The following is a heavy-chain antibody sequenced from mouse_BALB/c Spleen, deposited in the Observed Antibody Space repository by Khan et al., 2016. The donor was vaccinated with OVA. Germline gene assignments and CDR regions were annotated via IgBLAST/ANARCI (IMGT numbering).Heavy chain of an antibody. Sequence: QVQLKESGADLARPGASLKLSCTASGYTFTTYTIHWVQQRPGQGLEWIAYIIPSTDNIPYNQTFKDKATFTADKPSNTAFLQLTSLTSDDSAVYDMAKGGAYYMSEGWFAYWGQGTLLTVSS. CDR2: IIPSTDNI. CDR1: GYTFTTYT. D-gene: IGHD2-14*01. J-gene: IGHJ3*01. V-gene: IGHV1-4*01. CDR3: AKGGAYYMSEGWFAY.